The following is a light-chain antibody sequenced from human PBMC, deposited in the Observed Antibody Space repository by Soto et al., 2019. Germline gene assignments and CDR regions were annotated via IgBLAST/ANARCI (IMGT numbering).Light chain of an antibody. V-gene: IGKV3-11*01. CDR3: QQRTRWPMT. J-gene: IGKJ5*01. Sequence: EIGLTQSPATLSESPGERVTLSCRASQNLHSFLSWYQQRPGPAPRPLIYDGSKRPAGVPDRISGDGSGTDYTLTISSLEPEGFAVYYCQQRTRWPMTFGQGTRLEIK. CDR2: DGS. CDR1: QNLHSF.